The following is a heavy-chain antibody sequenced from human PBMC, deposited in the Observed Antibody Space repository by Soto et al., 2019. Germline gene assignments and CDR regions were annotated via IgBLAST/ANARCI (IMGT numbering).Heavy chain of an antibody. J-gene: IGHJ6*02. CDR2: IIPIFGTA. D-gene: IGHD3-10*01. Sequence: SVKVSCKASGGTFSSYAISWVRHAPGQGXEWMGGIIPIFGTANYAQKFQGRVTITADKSTSTAYMELSSLRSEDTAVYYCARQDGSGSYYRDYYYYYGMDVWGQGTTVTVSS. CDR3: ARQDGSGSYYRDYYYYYGMDV. V-gene: IGHV1-69*06. CDR1: GGTFSSYA.